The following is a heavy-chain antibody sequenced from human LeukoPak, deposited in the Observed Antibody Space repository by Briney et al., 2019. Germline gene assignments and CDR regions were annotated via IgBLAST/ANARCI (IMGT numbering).Heavy chain of an antibody. Sequence: SVKVSCKASGGTFSSYAISWVRQAPGQGLEWMGGIIPIFGTANYAQKFQGRVTITTDESTSTAYMELSSLRSDDTAVYYCARVGYDSSGRNAFDIWGQGTMVTVSS. D-gene: IGHD3-22*01. CDR2: IIPIFGTA. J-gene: IGHJ3*02. CDR3: ARVGYDSSGRNAFDI. CDR1: GGTFSSYA. V-gene: IGHV1-69*05.